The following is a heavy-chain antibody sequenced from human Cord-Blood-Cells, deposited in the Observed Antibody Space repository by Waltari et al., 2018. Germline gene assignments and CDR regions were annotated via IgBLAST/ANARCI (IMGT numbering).Heavy chain of an antibody. CDR1: GGTFSSYA. V-gene: IGHV1-69*01. D-gene: IGHD6-13*01. J-gene: IGHJ4*02. Sequence: QVQLVQSGAEVKKPGSSVKVSCKASGGTFSSYAISWVRQAPGQGLGWMGGIIPIFGTAKYAQQFQGRVTITADDTTSTAYMELGRLRSGDTAVYYCARGGAAAGDYWGQGTLVTVSS. CDR3: ARGGAAAGDY. CDR2: IIPIFGTA.